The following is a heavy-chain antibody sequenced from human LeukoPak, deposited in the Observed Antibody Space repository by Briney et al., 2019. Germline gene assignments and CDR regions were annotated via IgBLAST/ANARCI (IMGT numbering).Heavy chain of an antibody. J-gene: IGHJ6*03. CDR1: GLTFSSYC. V-gene: IGHV3-21*01. D-gene: IGHD3-10*01. CDR2: ISSSRSDI. CDR3: ARTRRITMVRGVHYYMDV. Sequence: GGSLRLSCAASGLTFSSYCMNWVRQAPGKGLEWVSSISSSRSDIYYADSVHSRFTISRDNAKNSLYLQMNSLRAEDTAVYYCARTRRITMVRGVHYYMDVWGKGNTVTVSS.